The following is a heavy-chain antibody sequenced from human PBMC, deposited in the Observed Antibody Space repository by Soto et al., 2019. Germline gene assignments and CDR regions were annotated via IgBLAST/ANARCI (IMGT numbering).Heavy chain of an antibody. D-gene: IGHD2-15*01. Sequence: QITLKESGPALVRPTQALTLTCTFSGFSLTTSGVGVAWIRQPPGKALECLALVYWDGDERFNPSLRNRLTLTKDTSKNRGILTMTNMDPVYTGTYYCAHRGGCSAASCFSNYFDAWGHGALVTVSS. V-gene: IGHV2-5*02. CDR2: VYWDGDE. CDR3: AHRGGCSAASCFSNYFDA. CDR1: GFSLTTSGVG. J-gene: IGHJ5*01.